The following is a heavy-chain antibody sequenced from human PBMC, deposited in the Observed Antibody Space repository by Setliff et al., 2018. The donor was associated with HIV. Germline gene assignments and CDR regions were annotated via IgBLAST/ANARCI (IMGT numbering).Heavy chain of an antibody. V-gene: IGHV4-4*02. Sequence: SETLSLTCAVSGGSISSSNWWSWVRQPPGKGLEWIGEIYHSGSTNYNPSLKSRVTISADTSKNQFSLKLSSVTAADTAVYYCARDGTGAYDYWGQGTLVTVSS. D-gene: IGHD7-27*01. J-gene: IGHJ4*02. CDR1: GGSISSSNW. CDR2: IYHSGST. CDR3: ARDGTGAYDY.